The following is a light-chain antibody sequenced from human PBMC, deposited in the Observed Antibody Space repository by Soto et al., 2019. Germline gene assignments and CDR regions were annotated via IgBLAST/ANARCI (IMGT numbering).Light chain of an antibody. CDR2: GAS. CDR3: QQYNNWPRT. Sequence: EIVMTQSPATLSVSPGERATLSCRASQSVSSNLAWYQQKPGQAPRLLLYGASTRATGIPARFSGSGSATEFTLTISSLQSEDFAVYYCQQYNNWPRTSGQGTKVEIK. V-gene: IGKV3-15*01. J-gene: IGKJ1*01. CDR1: QSVSSN.